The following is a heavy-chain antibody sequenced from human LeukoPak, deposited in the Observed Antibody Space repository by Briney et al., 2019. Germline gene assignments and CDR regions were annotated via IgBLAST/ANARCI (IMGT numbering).Heavy chain of an antibody. CDR1: GFTFSSYG. Sequence: GGSLRLSCAASGFTFSSYGMHWVRQAPGKGLEWVAVISYDGSNKYYADSVKGRFTISRDNSKNTLYLQMNSLRAEDTAVYYCAKGQSSSELLLWFGELPHYWGQGTLVTVSS. V-gene: IGHV3-30*18. CDR2: ISYDGSNK. D-gene: IGHD3-10*01. J-gene: IGHJ4*02. CDR3: AKGQSSSELLLWFGELPHY.